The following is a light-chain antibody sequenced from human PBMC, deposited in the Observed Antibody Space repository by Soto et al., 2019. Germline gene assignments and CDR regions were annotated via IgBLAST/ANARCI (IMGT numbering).Light chain of an antibody. V-gene: IGKV3-20*01. CDR2: GAS. Sequence: DIVLTQSPDTLSLSPGERVTLSCRASKTVITTDVPWYRRKPGQPPSLLIQGASSRATGVADRCSGDGSGKDFTLTISRLDPEDFAVYFCQQYGDLPLTFGRGTRLEMK. J-gene: IGKJ2*01. CDR1: KTVITTD. CDR3: QQYGDLPLT.